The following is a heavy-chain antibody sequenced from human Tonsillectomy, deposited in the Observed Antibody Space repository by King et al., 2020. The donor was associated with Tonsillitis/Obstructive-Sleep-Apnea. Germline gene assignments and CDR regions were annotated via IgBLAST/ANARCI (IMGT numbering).Heavy chain of an antibody. J-gene: IGHJ6*02. CDR1: GFTFSSYS. CDR3: ARDGADDYYYYGMDV. V-gene: IGHV3-21*01. D-gene: IGHD3-16*01. Sequence: VQLVESGGGLVKPGGSLRLSCAASGFTFSSYSMNWVRQAPGKGLEWVSSISSSSSYIYYADSVKGRFTISRDNAKNSLYLQMNSLRAEDTAVYYCARDGADDYYYYGMDVWGQGTTVTVSS. CDR2: ISSSSSYI.